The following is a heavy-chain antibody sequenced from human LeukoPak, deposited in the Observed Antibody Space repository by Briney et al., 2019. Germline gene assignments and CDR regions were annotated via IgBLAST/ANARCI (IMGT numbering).Heavy chain of an antibody. CDR3: AKSTSGWWYAFDY. CDR2: IYSDNT. Sequence: GGSLRLSCTVSGFTVSSNSMSWVRQAPGKGLEWVSFIYSDNTHYSDSVKGRFTISRDNSKNTLYLQMNSLRAEDMALYYCAKSTSGWWYAFDYWGLGTLVTVSS. V-gene: IGHV3-53*05. CDR1: GFTVSSNS. D-gene: IGHD2-15*01. J-gene: IGHJ4*02.